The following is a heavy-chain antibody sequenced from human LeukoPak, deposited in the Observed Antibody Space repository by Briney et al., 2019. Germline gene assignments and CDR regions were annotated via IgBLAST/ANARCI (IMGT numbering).Heavy chain of an antibody. D-gene: IGHD5-12*01. CDR1: GFTFSSYA. J-gene: IGHJ4*02. CDR2: VGANDGST. Sequence: PGGSLRLSCAASGFTFSSYAMSWVRQAPGKGLEWVSTVGANDGSTYYADSAKGRFIISRDNSKNTLYLQMSSLRAEDTALYYCAKALSYSGYDYYFGSWGEGTLVTVSS. CDR3: AKALSYSGYDYYFGS. V-gene: IGHV3-23*01.